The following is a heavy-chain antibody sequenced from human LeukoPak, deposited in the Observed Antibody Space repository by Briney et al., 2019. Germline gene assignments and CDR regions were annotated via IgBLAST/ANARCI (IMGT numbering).Heavy chain of an antibody. D-gene: IGHD1-26*01. CDR1: RFTFSNYW. CDR3: ARVIVGATGIDY. J-gene: IGHJ4*02. V-gene: IGHV3-74*01. Sequence: GGSLRLSCAASRFTFSNYWMLWVRQAPGKGLVWVSRINTDGSMIHYADSVKGRCTVSRDNAKNTLYLQMNSLRAEDTAVYYCARVIVGATGIDYWGQGTLVTVSS. CDR2: INTDGSMI.